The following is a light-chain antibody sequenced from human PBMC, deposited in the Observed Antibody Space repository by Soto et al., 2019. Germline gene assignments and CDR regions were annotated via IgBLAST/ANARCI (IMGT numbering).Light chain of an antibody. CDR3: QSYDSSLSLYV. CDR1: SSNIGAGYD. CDR2: ANY. V-gene: IGLV1-40*01. Sequence: SVLTQPPSVSGAPGQMVTLSCPGSSSNIGAGYDVHWYQQFPGAAPKLLIYANYNRPSGVPDRVSGSKSGTSASLAITGLQAEDEADYYCQSYDSSLSLYVFGNGNKVTV. J-gene: IGLJ1*01.